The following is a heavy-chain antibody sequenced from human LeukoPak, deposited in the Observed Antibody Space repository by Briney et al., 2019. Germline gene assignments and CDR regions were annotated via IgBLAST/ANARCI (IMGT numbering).Heavy chain of an antibody. Sequence: SETLSLTCTVSGGSISSGSYYWSWIRQPAGKGLEWIGRIYTSGSTNYNPSLKSRVTISVDTSKNQFSLKLSSVTAADTAVYYCARESPYCSSTSCYTDYWGQGTLVTVSS. CDR2: IYTSGST. D-gene: IGHD2-2*01. CDR1: GGSISSGSYY. J-gene: IGHJ4*02. V-gene: IGHV4-61*02. CDR3: ARESPYCSSTSCYTDY.